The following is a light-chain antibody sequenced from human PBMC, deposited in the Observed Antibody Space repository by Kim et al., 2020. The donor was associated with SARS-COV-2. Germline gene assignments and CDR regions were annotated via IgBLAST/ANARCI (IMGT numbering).Light chain of an antibody. CDR3: SSYAGSKNIP. CDR2: ELN. V-gene: IGLV2-8*01. CDR1: SSDVGGYNY. J-gene: IGLJ2*01. Sequence: QSALTQPPSASGPPGQSAAISCTGTSSDVGGYNYVSWYQQYPGKAPKLIIYELNKRPSGVPDPFSGSKSGNTASLTVSGLQAEDEADYYCSSYAGSKNIPFGGGSQLSVL.